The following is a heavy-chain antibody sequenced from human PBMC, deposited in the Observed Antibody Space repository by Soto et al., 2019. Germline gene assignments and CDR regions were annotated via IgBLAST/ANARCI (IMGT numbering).Heavy chain of an antibody. V-gene: IGHV3-23*01. CDR1: GFTFSSYA. CDR2: ISGSGGST. D-gene: IGHD3-3*01. Sequence: GGSLRLSCAASGFTFSSYAMSWVRQAPGKGLEWVSAISGSGGSTYYADSVKGRFTISRDNSKNTLFLQMGSLRAEDTAVYYCAKDLSYDFWSGYYPYWGQGTLVTVS. CDR3: AKDLSYDFWSGYYPY. J-gene: IGHJ4*02.